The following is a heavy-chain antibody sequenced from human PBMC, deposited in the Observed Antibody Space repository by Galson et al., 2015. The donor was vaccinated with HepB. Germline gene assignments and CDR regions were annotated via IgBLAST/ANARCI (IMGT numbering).Heavy chain of an antibody. J-gene: IGHJ5*02. V-gene: IGHV3-30*03. CDR1: GFTFSSYG. D-gene: IGHD6-13*01. CDR2: ISYDESNK. CDR3: ARDNHMRIAAAGSGWFDP. Sequence: SLRLSCAASGFTFSSYGMHWVRQAPGKGLEWVAVISYDESNKYYADSVKGRFTISRDNSKNTLYLQMNSLRAEDTAVYYCARDNHMRIAAAGSGWFDPWGQGTLVTVSS.